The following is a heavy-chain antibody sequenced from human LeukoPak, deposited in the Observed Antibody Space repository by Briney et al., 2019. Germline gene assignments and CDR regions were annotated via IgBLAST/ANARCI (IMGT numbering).Heavy chain of an antibody. Sequence: GGSLRLSCAASGFTFSSYSMNWVRQAPGKGLEWVSSISSSSSYIYYADSVKGRYTISRDNAKNSLYLQMNSLRAEDTAVYYCARGGRAVAGTFPDYWGQGTLVTVSS. CDR3: ARGGRAVAGTFPDY. J-gene: IGHJ4*02. D-gene: IGHD6-19*01. CDR2: ISSSSSYI. V-gene: IGHV3-21*01. CDR1: GFTFSSYS.